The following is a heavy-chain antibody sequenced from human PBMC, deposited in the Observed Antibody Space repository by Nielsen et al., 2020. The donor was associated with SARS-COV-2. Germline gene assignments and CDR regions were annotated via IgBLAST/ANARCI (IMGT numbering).Heavy chain of an antibody. CDR1: GHIFSTYW. V-gene: IGHV5-51*01. CDR2: IYPVYSET. J-gene: IGHJ5*02. Sequence: GESLKISCKGSGHIFSTYWIGWVRQTPGKVLEWMGIIYPVYSETSYSPSLQGQVTISADKSISTAYLQWSSLKASDTAMYYCARLQGSDVDYVDPWWFDPWGQGTLVTVSS. CDR3: ARLQGSDVDYVDPWWFDP. D-gene: IGHD4-17*01.